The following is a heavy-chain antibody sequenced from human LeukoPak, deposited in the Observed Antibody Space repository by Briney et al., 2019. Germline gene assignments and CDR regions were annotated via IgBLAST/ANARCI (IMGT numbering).Heavy chain of an antibody. Sequence: ASVNVSCKASGYTFTSYDINWVRQATGQGLEWLGWMNPNSGDTGYAQKFQGRVTMTRDTSISTAYLELSSLRSEDTAVYYCARLGLEWFHFYYMEVWGKGTRVTVSS. J-gene: IGHJ6*03. D-gene: IGHD3-3*01. V-gene: IGHV1-8*01. CDR2: MNPNSGDT. CDR3: ARLGLEWFHFYYMEV. CDR1: GYTFTSYD.